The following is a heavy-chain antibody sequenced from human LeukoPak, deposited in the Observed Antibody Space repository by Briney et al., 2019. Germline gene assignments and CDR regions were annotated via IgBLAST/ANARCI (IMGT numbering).Heavy chain of an antibody. D-gene: IGHD6-19*01. Sequence: GGSLRLSCAASGFTFSSYGMHWVRQAPGKGLEWVAVIWYDGGNKYYADSVKGRFTISRDNSKNTLYLQMNSLRAEDTAVYYCARDGTATHSSGWLPDYWGQGTLVTVSS. CDR2: IWYDGGNK. V-gene: IGHV3-33*01. CDR1: GFTFSSYG. CDR3: ARDGTATHSSGWLPDY. J-gene: IGHJ4*02.